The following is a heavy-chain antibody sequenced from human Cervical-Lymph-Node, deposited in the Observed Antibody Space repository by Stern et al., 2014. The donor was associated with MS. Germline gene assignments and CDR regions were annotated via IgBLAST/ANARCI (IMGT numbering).Heavy chain of an antibody. CDR1: GGSISSGGYY. CDR3: ARGGIAAAGYFDY. Sequence: QLQLQESGPGLVKPSQTLSLTCTVSGGSISSGGYYWSWIRQHPGKGLEGIGYIYYSGSTYYNPSLKSRVTISVDTSKNQFSLKLSSVTAADTAVYYCARGGIAAAGYFDYWGQGTLVTVSS. V-gene: IGHV4-31*03. D-gene: IGHD6-13*01. J-gene: IGHJ4*02. CDR2: IYYSGST.